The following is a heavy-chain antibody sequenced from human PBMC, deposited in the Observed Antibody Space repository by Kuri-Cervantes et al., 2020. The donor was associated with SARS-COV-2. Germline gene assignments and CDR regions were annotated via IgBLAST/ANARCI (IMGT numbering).Heavy chain of an antibody. J-gene: IGHJ4*02. Sequence: ESLKISCTVSGGSISSYYWSWIRQPPGKGLEWIGYIYYSGGTNYNPSLKSRVTISVDTSKNQFSLKLSSVTAADTAVYYCARGGAIFDYWGQETLVTVSS. CDR2: IYYSGGT. CDR3: ARGGAIFDY. CDR1: GGSISSYY. D-gene: IGHD1-26*01. V-gene: IGHV4-59*12.